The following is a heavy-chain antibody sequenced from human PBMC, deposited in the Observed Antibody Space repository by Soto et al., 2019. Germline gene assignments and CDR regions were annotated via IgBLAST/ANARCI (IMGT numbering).Heavy chain of an antibody. CDR3: ARLRRGIAVAEVFDY. CDR1: GGSISSYY. D-gene: IGHD6-19*01. V-gene: IGHV4-59*08. J-gene: IGHJ4*02. CDR2: IYYSGST. Sequence: SETLSLTCTVSGGSISSYYWSWIRQPPGKGLEWIGYIYYSGSTNYNPSLKSRVTISVDTSKNQFSLKLGSVTAADTAVYYCARLRRGIAVAEVFDYWGQGTLVTVSS.